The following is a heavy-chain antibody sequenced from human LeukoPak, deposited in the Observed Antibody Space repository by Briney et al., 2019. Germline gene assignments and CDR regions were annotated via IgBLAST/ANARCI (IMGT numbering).Heavy chain of an antibody. Sequence: GESLKISCKGSGYSFTSYWIGWVRQMPGKGLEWMGIIYPGDSDTRYSPSFQGQVIISADKSISTAYLQWSSLKASDTAMYYCARPYYGSGSYGVYFDCWGQGTLVTVSS. D-gene: IGHD3-10*01. CDR1: GYSFTSYW. J-gene: IGHJ4*02. CDR3: ARPYYGSGSYGVYFDC. V-gene: IGHV5-51*01. CDR2: IYPGDSDT.